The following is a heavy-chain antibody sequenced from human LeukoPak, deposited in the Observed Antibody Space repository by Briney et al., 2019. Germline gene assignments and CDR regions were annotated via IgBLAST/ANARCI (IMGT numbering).Heavy chain of an antibody. Sequence: GASVKVSCKASGYTFTTYSLTWVRQAPGQGLEWMGWISAYNGNTNYAQKFQGRVTMSADTSTNTAYMEMRSLRSADTAVYYCVRGEFRGDCPSWYTFDYWGQGTLVTVSS. CDR2: ISAYNGNT. J-gene: IGHJ4*02. V-gene: IGHV1-18*04. CDR3: VRGEFRGDCPSWYTFDY. D-gene: IGHD2-2*02. CDR1: GYTFTTYS.